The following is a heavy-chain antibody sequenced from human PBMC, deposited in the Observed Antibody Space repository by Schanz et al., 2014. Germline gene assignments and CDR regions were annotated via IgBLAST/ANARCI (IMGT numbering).Heavy chain of an antibody. J-gene: IGHJ3*02. CDR1: GYTFTNFF. V-gene: IGHV1-69*09. CDR2: IIPILGIG. Sequence: QVQLVQSGAEVKKPGASVKISCKASGYTFTNFFLHWVRQAPGQGPEWMGRIIPILGIGNDAQRFQGRVTITADKSTSTAYMELSSLRYEDTALYYCARGTMPGTFDIWGQGTMVTVSS. D-gene: IGHD2-2*01. CDR3: ARGTMPGTFDI.